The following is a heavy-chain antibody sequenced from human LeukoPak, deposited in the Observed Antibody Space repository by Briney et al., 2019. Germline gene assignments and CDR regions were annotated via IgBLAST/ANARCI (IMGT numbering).Heavy chain of an antibody. CDR2: IASDGSST. J-gene: IGHJ4*02. Sequence: GGSLRLSCAAAGFTFSSYWMNWVSHAPGKVLVWVSRIASDGSSTTYADSVKGRFSISRDNAKNTLYLQMNSLRVEDTAVYYCARGRPHGNDYWGQGTLVTVSS. D-gene: IGHD4-23*01. CDR1: GFTFSSYW. V-gene: IGHV3-74*01. CDR3: ARGRPHGNDY.